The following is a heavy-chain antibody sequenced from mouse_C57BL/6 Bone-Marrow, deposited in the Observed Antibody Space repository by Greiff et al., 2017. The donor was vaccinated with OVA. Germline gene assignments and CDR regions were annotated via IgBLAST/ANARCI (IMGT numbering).Heavy chain of an antibody. V-gene: IGHV1-55*01. D-gene: IGHD3-2*02. Sequence: VQLQQPGAELVKPGASVKMSCKASGYTFTSYWITWVKQRPGQGLEWIGDIYPGSGSTNYNEKFKSKATLTVDTSSSTAYMQLSSLTSEDSAVYYCARWGTAQALFAYWGQGTLVTVSA. CDR2: IYPGSGST. CDR3: ARWGTAQALFAY. CDR1: GYTFTSYW. J-gene: IGHJ3*01.